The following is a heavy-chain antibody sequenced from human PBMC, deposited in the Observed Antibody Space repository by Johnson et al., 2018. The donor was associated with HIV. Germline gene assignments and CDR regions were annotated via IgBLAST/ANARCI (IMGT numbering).Heavy chain of an antibody. CDR1: GFTFDDYA. D-gene: IGHD4/OR15-4a*01. V-gene: IGHV3-9*03. Sequence: VQLVESGGGVVQPGRSLRLSCAASGFTFDDYAMHWVRQAPGKGLEWVSGISRNSDKIGYADSVRGRFTISRDNSKNTLYLQMNSLRAEDMAVFYCAKGVLGGHRNAFDIWGQGTMVTVSS. CDR3: AKGVLGGHRNAFDI. J-gene: IGHJ3*02. CDR2: ISRNSDKI.